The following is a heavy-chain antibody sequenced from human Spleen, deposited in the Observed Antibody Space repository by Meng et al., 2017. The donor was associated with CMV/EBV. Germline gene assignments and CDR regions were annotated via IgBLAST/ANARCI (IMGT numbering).Heavy chain of an antibody. J-gene: IGHJ4*02. CDR1: GYTFTGYY. D-gene: IGHD6-19*01. Sequence: QLQRVQSGAEVKKPGASVNVSCQASGYTFTGYYMHWVRQAPGQGLEWMGWINPNSGGTNYAQKFQGRVTMTRDTSISTAYMELSRLRSDDTAVYYCARVSYSSPMEDYWGQGTLVTAPQ. V-gene: IGHV1-2*02. CDR3: ARVSYSSPMEDY. CDR2: INPNSGGT.